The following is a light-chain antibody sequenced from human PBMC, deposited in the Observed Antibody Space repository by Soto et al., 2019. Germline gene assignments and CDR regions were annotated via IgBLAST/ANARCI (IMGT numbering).Light chain of an antibody. CDR2: GAS. CDR3: QQYNNWPL. V-gene: IGKV3-15*01. J-gene: IGKJ4*01. Sequence: EIVMTQSPATLSVSPGERATLSCRASQSVSSNLAWYQQKPGQAPRLLIYGASTRATGIPARFSGSGSGTELTLTISSLQSEDVAVYYCQQYNNWPLFGGGTKVEIK. CDR1: QSVSSN.